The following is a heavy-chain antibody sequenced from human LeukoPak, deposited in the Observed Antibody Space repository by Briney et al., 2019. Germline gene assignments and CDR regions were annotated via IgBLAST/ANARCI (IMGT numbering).Heavy chain of an antibody. CDR2: IYTSGST. CDR3: ARDQNPGVYFDY. CDR1: GGSISSYH. J-gene: IGHJ4*02. Sequence: SETLSLTCTVSGGSISSYHWSWIRQPAGKGLEWIGRIYTSGSTNYNPSLKSRVTMSVDTSKNQFSLKLSSVTAADTAVYYCARDQNPGVYFDYWGQGTLVTVSS. V-gene: IGHV4-4*07. D-gene: IGHD1-14*01.